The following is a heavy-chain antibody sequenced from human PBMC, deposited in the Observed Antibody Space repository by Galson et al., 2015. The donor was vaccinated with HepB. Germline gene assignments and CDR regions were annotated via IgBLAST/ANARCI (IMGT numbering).Heavy chain of an antibody. D-gene: IGHD6-13*01. CDR3: ARVRSSSPNYYYYYMDV. V-gene: IGHV3-21*01. CDR1: GFTFNTHS. Sequence: SLRLSCAASGFTFNTHSMNWVRQAPGKGLEWVSSINSGSSYIFYADSVKGRFTISRDNAKNSLYLQLNSLRAEDTAVYYCARVRSSSPNYYYYYMDVWGKGTTVTVSS. CDR2: INSGSSYI. J-gene: IGHJ6*03.